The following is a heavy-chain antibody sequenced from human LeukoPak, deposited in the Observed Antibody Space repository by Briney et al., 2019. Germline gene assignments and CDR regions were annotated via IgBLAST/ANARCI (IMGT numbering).Heavy chain of an antibody. D-gene: IGHD6-6*01. V-gene: IGHV3-7*01. Sequence: GGSLRPSCAASGFTFSSYWMSWVRQAPGKGLEWVANIKQDGSEKYYVDSVKGRFTISRDNAKNSLYLQMNSLRAEDTAVYYCARDRQSIAADRGFYYYYYYMDVWGKGTTVTVSS. CDR2: IKQDGSEK. CDR3: ARDRQSIAADRGFYYYYYYMDV. J-gene: IGHJ6*03. CDR1: GFTFSSYW.